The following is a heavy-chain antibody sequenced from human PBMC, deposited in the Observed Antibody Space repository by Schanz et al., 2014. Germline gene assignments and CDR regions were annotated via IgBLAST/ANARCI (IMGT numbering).Heavy chain of an antibody. CDR3: ARVPYGSGSDRDD. CDR1: GFTFRDYS. Sequence: QVQLVESGGGLVKPGGSLRLSCAASGFTFRDYSMSWIRQAPGKGLEWVSAISSGSSYANYADSVKGRFTISRENAKNSVYLQMNSLRAGDTAVYYCARVPYGSGSDRDDWGQGTLVTVSS. J-gene: IGHJ4*02. CDR2: ISSGSSYA. D-gene: IGHD3-10*01. V-gene: IGHV3-11*06.